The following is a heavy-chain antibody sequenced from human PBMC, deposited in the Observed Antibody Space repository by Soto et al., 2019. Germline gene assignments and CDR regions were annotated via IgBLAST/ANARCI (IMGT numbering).Heavy chain of an antibody. CDR2: ISGSGSST. CDR3: EQRIAPVVTSKGIDS. D-gene: IGHD6-13*01. J-gene: IGHJ4*02. Sequence: PEGALTLSWASSGFAFSSYAMTWVRQAPGKGLEWVSSISGSGSSTYSADSVKGRFTVSRDNSKNTQDVEMDSLRVTATAVYFCEQRIAPVVTSKGIDSWGQRTLVNVSS. CDR1: GFAFSSYA. V-gene: IGHV3-23*01.